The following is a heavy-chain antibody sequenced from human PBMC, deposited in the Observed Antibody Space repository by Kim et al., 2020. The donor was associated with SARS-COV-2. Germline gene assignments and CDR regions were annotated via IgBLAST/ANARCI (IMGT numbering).Heavy chain of an antibody. CDR2: ISSNGGST. CDR3: VKGSTGATKAFDI. V-gene: IGHV3-64D*09. Sequence: GGSLRLSCSASGFTFSSYAMHWVRQAPGKGLEYVSAISSNGGSTYYADSVKGRFTISRDNSKNTLYLQMSSLRAEDTAVYYCVKGSTGATKAFDIWGQGTMVTVSS. J-gene: IGHJ3*02. CDR1: GFTFSSYA. D-gene: IGHD6-25*01.